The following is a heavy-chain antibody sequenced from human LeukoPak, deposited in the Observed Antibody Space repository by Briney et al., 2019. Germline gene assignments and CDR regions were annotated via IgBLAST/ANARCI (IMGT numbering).Heavy chain of an antibody. V-gene: IGHV3-23*01. CDR3: AKDGRRDGYNYYYFDF. Sequence: PGGSLRLSCAASGFTFSSYAMSWVRQAPGKGLEWFSVISGSGGSTYYADSVKGRFTISRDNSKNTLYLQMNSLRAEDTAVYYCAKDGRRDGYNYYYFDFWGQGTLVTVSS. CDR1: GFTFSSYA. D-gene: IGHD5-24*01. CDR2: ISGSGGST. J-gene: IGHJ4*02.